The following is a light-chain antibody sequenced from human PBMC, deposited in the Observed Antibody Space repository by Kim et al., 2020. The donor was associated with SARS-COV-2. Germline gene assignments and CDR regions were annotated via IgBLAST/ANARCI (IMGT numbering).Light chain of an antibody. Sequence: LTQPASVSGSPGQSITISCTGTSSDVGGYNYVSWYQQHPGKAPKLMIYDVSNRPSGVSNRFSGSKSGNTASLTISGLQAEDEADYYCSSYTSSSTVFGGGTQLTVL. CDR1: SSDVGGYNY. CDR3: SSYTSSSTV. V-gene: IGLV2-14*03. J-gene: IGLJ3*02. CDR2: DVS.